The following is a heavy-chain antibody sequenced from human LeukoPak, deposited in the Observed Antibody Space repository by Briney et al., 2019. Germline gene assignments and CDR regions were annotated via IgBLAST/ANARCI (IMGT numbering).Heavy chain of an antibody. D-gene: IGHD6-19*01. CDR2: ITATGDTA. V-gene: IGHV3-23*01. CDR1: GFTFTKCA. Sequence: GGSLRLSCVASGFTFTKCAMSWIRQAPGKGLEWVAIITATGDTAYYADSVKGRFTISRDNAKNSLYLQMNSLRDEDTAVYYCARGSSGWYNWDQGTLVTVSS. J-gene: IGHJ4*02. CDR3: ARGSSGWYN.